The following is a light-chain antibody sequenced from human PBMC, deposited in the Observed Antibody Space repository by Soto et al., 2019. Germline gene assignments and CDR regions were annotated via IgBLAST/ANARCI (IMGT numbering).Light chain of an antibody. CDR3: HQYNAWPLT. J-gene: IGKJ4*01. CDR2: GAS. V-gene: IGKV3-15*01. Sequence: EIVMTQSPATLSVSPGESATLSCRASQSVSSNLAWYQQKPGQAPRLLIYGASTRATAIPARFSGSGSGTEFTLFISSLQSEDFAVYYCHQYNAWPLTVGGGTEVEIK. CDR1: QSVSSN.